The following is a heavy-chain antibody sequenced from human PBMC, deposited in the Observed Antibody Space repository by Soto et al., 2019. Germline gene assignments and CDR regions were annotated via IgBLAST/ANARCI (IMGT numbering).Heavy chain of an antibody. V-gene: IGHV3-74*01. CDR3: ARTPDYDYIWGSYRPRGFDY. J-gene: IGHJ4*02. CDR2: INSDGSST. CDR1: GFTFSSYW. Sequence: GGSLRLSCAASGFTFSSYWMHWVRQAPGKGLVWVSRINSDGSSTSYADSVKGRFTISRDNAKNSLYLQMNSLRAEDTAVYYCARTPDYDYIWGSYRPRGFDYWGQGTLVTVSS. D-gene: IGHD3-16*02.